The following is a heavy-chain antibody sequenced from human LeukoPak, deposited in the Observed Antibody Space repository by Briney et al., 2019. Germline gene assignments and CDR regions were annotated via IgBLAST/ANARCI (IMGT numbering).Heavy chain of an antibody. Sequence: SETLSLTCTVSGGSISSGGYYWTWIRQPPGKGLEWIGYFYHRGNTYYNPSLKSRVTISVDVSKNQFSLKLNSVTAADTAVYYCARGDYSDNPLDYWGQGTLVTVSS. CDR1: GGSISSGGYY. CDR3: ARGDYSDNPLDY. J-gene: IGHJ4*02. CDR2: FYHRGNT. D-gene: IGHD3-22*01. V-gene: IGHV4-30-2*01.